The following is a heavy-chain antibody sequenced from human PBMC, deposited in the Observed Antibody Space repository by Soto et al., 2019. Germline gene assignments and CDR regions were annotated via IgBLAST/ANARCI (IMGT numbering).Heavy chain of an antibody. Sequence: SETLSLTCAVSGGSISSSNWWSWVRQPPGKGLEWIGEIYHSGSTNYNPSLKSRVTISVDKSKNQFSLKLSSVTAADTAVYYCARGGVFGVVIIAHPYYYYYYGMDVWRKGTTATVSS. CDR2: IYHSGST. J-gene: IGHJ6*04. D-gene: IGHD3-3*01. CDR3: ARGGVFGVVIIAHPYYYYYYGMDV. CDR1: GGSISSSNW. V-gene: IGHV4-4*02.